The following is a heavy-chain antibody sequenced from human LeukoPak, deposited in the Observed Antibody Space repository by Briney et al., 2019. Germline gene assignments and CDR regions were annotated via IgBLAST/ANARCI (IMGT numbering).Heavy chain of an antibody. V-gene: IGHV3-23*01. CDR2: ISGSGGST. Sequence: GGSLRLSCAASGFTFSSYAMSWVRQAPGKGLEWVSAISGSGGSTYYADSVKGRFTISRDNSKNTLYLQMNSLRAEDTAVYYCATRGIVEVPSAKRRAEYFQHWGQGTLVTVSS. J-gene: IGHJ1*01. CDR1: GFTFSSYA. CDR3: ATRGIVEVPSAKRRAEYFQH. D-gene: IGHD2-2*01.